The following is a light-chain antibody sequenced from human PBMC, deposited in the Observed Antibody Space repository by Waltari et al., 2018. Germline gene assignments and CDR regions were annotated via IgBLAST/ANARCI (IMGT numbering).Light chain of an antibody. CDR3: QSYNSSNVI. CDR2: EDN. Sequence: NFMLTQPHSVSESPGKTLTISCTRSSGSIASNYVQWYQQRPGRAPITVIYEDNEIPSGGRDRVSGSIDSSSNSASLTISGLKTEDEADYYCQSYNSSNVIFGGGTKLTVL. J-gene: IGLJ2*01. V-gene: IGLV6-57*04. CDR1: SGSIASNY.